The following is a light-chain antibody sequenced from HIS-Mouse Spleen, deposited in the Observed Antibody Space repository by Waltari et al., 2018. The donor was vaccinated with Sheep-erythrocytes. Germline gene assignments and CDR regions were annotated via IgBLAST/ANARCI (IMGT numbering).Light chain of an antibody. CDR1: QGVSSY. Sequence: EIVLTQSPATLSLSPGERATLACRASQGVSSYLAWYQQKPGQAPRHRIYDASNRATGIPARFSGSVSGTDFTLTISSLEPEDFAVYYCQQRSNWYTFGQGTKLEIK. CDR3: QQRSNWYT. J-gene: IGKJ2*01. CDR2: DAS. V-gene: IGKV3-11*01.